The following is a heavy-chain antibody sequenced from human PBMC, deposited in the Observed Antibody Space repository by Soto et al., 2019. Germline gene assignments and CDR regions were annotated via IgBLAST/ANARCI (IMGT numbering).Heavy chain of an antibody. CDR1: GLTFSDYG. CDR2: ISYDGSFV. J-gene: IGHJ6*02. CDR3: AKERGINRNFGMDV. D-gene: IGHD2-15*01. Sequence: PGGSLRLSCVVSGLTFSDYGFHWVRQAPGKGLDWVAAISYDGSFVYYADSVRGRFTISRDNSRNTLDLQMNTLRHEDTAVYYCAKERGINRNFGMDVWGQGTSVTVSS. V-gene: IGHV3-30*18.